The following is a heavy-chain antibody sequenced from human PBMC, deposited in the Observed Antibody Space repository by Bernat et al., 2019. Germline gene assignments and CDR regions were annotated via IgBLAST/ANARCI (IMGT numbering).Heavy chain of an antibody. Sequence: EVQLVGSGGGLVQPGGSLRLSCAASGFTFSTNAMTWVRQAPGRGLEWVSGISGSGGTTNAADSVEGRFTISRDKSKNTLYLQMNSLGAGDTAVYSCAKRHSSDLVDACYIWGQGTMVTVSS. J-gene: IGHJ3*02. CDR2: ISGSGGTT. D-gene: IGHD3-22*01. CDR1: GFTFSTNA. CDR3: AKRHSSDLVDACYI. V-gene: IGHV3-23*04.